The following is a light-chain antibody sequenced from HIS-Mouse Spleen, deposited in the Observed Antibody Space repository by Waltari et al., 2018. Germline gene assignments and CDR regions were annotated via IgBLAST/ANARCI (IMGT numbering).Light chain of an antibody. CDR2: KDS. J-gene: IGLJ2*01. Sequence: SYELTQPPSVSVSPGQTARIPCSGDALPKQYAYWYQQKPGQAPVLVIYKDSERPSGIPERFSGSSSGTTVTLTISGVQAEDEADYYCQSADSSGTMVFGGGTKLTVL. V-gene: IGLV3-25*03. CDR1: ALPKQY. CDR3: QSADSSGTMV.